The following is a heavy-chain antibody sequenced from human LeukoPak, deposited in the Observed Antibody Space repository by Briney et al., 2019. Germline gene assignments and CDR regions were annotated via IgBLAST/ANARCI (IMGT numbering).Heavy chain of an antibody. CDR1: GFTFRHFG. CDR2: IWSDATNE. CDR3: AKDAQRGFDYSNSLEH. D-gene: IGHD4-11*01. J-gene: IGHJ4*02. Sequence: GTSLRLSCEASGFTFRHFGMHWVRQAPGKGLEWVAVIWSDATNEYYADSVKGRFTISRDNFKKTVSLQMNSLRAEDTAVYYGAKDAQRGFDYSNSLEHWGQGSLVTVSS. V-gene: IGHV3-33*06.